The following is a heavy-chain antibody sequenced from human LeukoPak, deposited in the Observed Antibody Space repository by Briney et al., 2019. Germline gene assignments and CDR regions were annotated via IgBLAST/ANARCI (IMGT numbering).Heavy chain of an antibody. Sequence: GASVKVSCKASGYTFTSYGISWVRQAPGQGLEWMGWINVYNGHTIYAQEFQGRVSMTKDTSTSTAYMEMGSLRYDDTAVYYCARADKQQLVSYFDYWGQGALVTVSS. J-gene: IGHJ4*02. CDR3: ARADKQQLVSYFDY. D-gene: IGHD6-13*01. CDR2: INVYNGHT. CDR1: GYTFTSYG. V-gene: IGHV1-18*01.